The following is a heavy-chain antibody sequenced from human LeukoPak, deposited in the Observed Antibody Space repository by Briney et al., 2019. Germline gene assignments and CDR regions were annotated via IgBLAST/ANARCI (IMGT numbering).Heavy chain of an antibody. J-gene: IGHJ5*02. CDR2: ISVSGNT. D-gene: IGHD5-18*01. CDR1: GFTLSSYA. Sequence: GGSLRLSSAASGFTLSSYAMSWVRQGPGKGLEWVSAISVSGNTYHADSVKGRFTISRDSSKNTLYLQMNSLRAEDTAVYYCARELPWIQLWRANFWFDLWGQGTLVTVSS. CDR3: ARELPWIQLWRANFWFDL. V-gene: IGHV3-23*01.